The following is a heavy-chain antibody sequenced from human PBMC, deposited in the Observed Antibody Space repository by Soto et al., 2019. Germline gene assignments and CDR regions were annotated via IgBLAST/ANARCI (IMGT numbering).Heavy chain of an antibody. CDR3: ATSYGNAWYTY. V-gene: IGHV4-34*01. CDR1: GGSFSGYY. D-gene: IGHD6-13*01. J-gene: IGHJ4*02. Sequence: PSETLSLTCAVYGGSFSGYYWSWIRQPPGKGLEWIGEINHSGSTNYNPSLKGRLTISVDRSKNQFTLQLTSVTVADTAVYYCATSYGNAWYTYWGQGTQVTVSS. CDR2: INHSGST.